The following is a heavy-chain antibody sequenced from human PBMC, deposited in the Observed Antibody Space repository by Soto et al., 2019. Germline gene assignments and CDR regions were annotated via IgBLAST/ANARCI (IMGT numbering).Heavy chain of an antibody. CDR2: YSGFT. CDR3: ARDYGDYSFFFDY. J-gene: IGHJ4*02. CDR1: GGSITTYQ. V-gene: IGHV4-59*01. Sequence: ETLSLTCTVSGGSITTYQWSWIRQPPGKGLEWIGGYSGFTDYNPSLESRATISVDHSKNQFSLTLRSVTAADTAVYYCARDYGDYSFFFDYWGQGALVTVSS. D-gene: IGHD4-17*01.